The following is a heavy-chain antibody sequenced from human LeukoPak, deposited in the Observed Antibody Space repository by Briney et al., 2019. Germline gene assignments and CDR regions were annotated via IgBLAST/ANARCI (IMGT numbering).Heavy chain of an antibody. CDR1: GYTFTSYG. Sequence: ASVKVSCKASGYTFTSYGISWVRQAPGQGLEWMGWISTYNGDTNYAQKLQGRVTMTTDTSTSTAYMELRSLRSDDTAVYYCARRKQGSTAGAFDIWGQGTMVTVSS. J-gene: IGHJ3*02. D-gene: IGHD3-10*01. CDR3: ARRKQGSTAGAFDI. V-gene: IGHV1-18*01. CDR2: ISTYNGDT.